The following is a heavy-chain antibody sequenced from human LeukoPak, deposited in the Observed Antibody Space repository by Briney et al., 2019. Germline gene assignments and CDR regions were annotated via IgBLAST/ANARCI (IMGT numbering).Heavy chain of an antibody. D-gene: IGHD3-10*01. CDR2: IIPIFGTA. J-gene: IGHJ6*03. V-gene: IGHV1-69*13. Sequence: ASVKVSCKASGGTFSSYAISWVRQAPGQGLEWMGGIIPIFGTANYAQKFQGRVTITADESTSTAYMERSSLRSEDTAVYYCARGRVTMVRGVNTNYYYYYMDVWGKGTTVTISS. CDR3: ARGRVTMVRGVNTNYYYYYMDV. CDR1: GGTFSSYA.